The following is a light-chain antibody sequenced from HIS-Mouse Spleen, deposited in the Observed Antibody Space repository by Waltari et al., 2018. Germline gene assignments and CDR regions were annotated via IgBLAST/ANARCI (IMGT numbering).Light chain of an antibody. J-gene: IGLJ3*02. CDR3: SSYAGSNNLGV. V-gene: IGLV2-8*01. CDR1: SSDVGGYNY. CDR2: EVS. Sequence: QSALTQPPSASGSPVQSVTISCTGTSSDVGGYNYVSWYQQHPGKAPKLMIYEVSKRPSGVPDRFSGSKSGNKASLTVSGLQAEDEADYYCSSYAGSNNLGVFGGGTKLTVL.